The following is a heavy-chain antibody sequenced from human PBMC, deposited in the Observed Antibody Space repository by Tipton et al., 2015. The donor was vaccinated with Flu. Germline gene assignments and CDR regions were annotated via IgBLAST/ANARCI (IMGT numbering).Heavy chain of an antibody. D-gene: IGHD6-19*01. J-gene: IGHJ4*02. CDR3: ARQERSGWFLDY. Sequence: WGWIRQPPGKGLEWIGSIYHSGSTYYNPSLKSRVTISVDTSKNQFSLKLSSVTAADTAVYYCARQERSGWFLDYWGQGTLVTVSS. V-gene: IGHV4-38-2*01. CDR2: IYHSGST.